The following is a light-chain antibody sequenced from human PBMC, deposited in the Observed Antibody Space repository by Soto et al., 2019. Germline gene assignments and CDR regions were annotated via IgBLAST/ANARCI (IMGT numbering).Light chain of an antibody. J-gene: IGKJ5*01. CDR2: DAS. CDR3: QEYDCAPLT. Sequence: EMVLKQSPDTLSLSPGDRATLSCRASQSIRSERLAWYQQKPGQAPRLVIFDASNRASGMPERFSGSGSGTDFTLTIARLEPEDFAVYYCQEYDCAPLTFGLGTRLEI. CDR1: QSIRSER. V-gene: IGKV3-20*01.